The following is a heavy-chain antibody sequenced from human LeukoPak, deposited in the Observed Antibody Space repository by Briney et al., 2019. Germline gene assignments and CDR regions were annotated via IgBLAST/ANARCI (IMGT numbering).Heavy chain of an antibody. CDR1: GFTFGDYA. D-gene: IGHD3-22*01. J-gene: IGHJ4*02. Sequence: GGSLRLSCAASGFTFGDYAVHWVRQAPGKGLEWVSGISWNSGSIGYADSVKGRFTISRDNAKNSLYLQMNSLRAEDVALYYCAKGSLLYYYDSSGLGGHFDYWGQGTLVTVSS. CDR2: ISWNSGSI. CDR3: AKGSLLYYYDSSGLGGHFDY. V-gene: IGHV3-9*03.